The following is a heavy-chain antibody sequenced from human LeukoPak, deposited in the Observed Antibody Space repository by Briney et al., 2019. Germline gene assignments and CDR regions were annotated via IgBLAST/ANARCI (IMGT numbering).Heavy chain of an antibody. CDR3: ARGSAGVLRYLDWLFTFDY. D-gene: IGHD3-9*01. CDR2: IYSGGST. J-gene: IGHJ4*02. CDR1: GFTVSSNY. V-gene: IGHV3-53*01. Sequence: GGSLRLSCAASGFTVSSNYMSWVRQAPGKGLEWVSVIYSGGSTYYADSVKGRFTISRDNSKNTLYLQMNSLRAEDTAVYYCARGSAGVLRYLDWLFTFDYWGQGTLVTVSS.